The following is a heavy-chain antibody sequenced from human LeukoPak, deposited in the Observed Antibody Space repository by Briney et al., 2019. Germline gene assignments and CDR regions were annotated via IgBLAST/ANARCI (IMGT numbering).Heavy chain of an antibody. CDR2: IYYSGST. J-gene: IGHJ4*02. CDR3: ARGNYCGGDCYYFDY. D-gene: IGHD2-21*02. CDR1: GGSISSYY. V-gene: IGHV4-59*01. Sequence: SETLSLTCTVSGGSISSYYWSWIRQPPGKGLEWIGYIYYSGSTNYNPSLKSRVTISVDTSKNQFSLKLSSVTAADTAVYYCARGNYCGGDCYYFDYWGQGTLVTVSS.